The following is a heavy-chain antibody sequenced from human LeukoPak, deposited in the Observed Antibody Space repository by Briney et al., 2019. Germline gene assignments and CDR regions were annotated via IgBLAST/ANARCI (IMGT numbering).Heavy chain of an antibody. CDR3: ARAQTN. D-gene: IGHD4-11*01. V-gene: IGHV3-48*01. CDR2: ISSSGATM. J-gene: IGHJ4*02. Sequence: GXSLRLSCAASGFTFSSYSMNWVRQAPGKGLEWVSYISSSGATMYYADSVRGRFTISRDTAKNSLYLQMNSLRAEDTAVYYCARAQTNWGQGTLVTVSS. CDR1: GFTFSSYS.